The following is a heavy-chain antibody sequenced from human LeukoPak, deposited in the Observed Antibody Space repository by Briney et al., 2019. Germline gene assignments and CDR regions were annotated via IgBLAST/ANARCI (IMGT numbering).Heavy chain of an antibody. J-gene: IGHJ4*02. Sequence: SVKVSCKASGYTFTSYGISWVRQAPGQGLEWMGGVVPIFGTANYAQKFQGRVTITTDDSTSSAYMDLSSLRSEDTAVYYCAIGESSTPYYFDYWGQGTLVTVSS. CDR2: VVPIFGTA. CDR3: AIGESSTPYYFDY. CDR1: GYTFTSYG. V-gene: IGHV1-69*05. D-gene: IGHD3-10*01.